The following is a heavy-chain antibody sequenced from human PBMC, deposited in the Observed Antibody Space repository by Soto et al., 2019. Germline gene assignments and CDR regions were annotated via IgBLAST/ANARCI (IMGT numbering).Heavy chain of an antibody. V-gene: IGHV4-59*01. CDR1: GGSITGYY. CDR2: VFYKGNT. D-gene: IGHD5-18*01. Sequence: QVQLQESGPGLVKPSETLSLTCTVSGGSITGYYWTWIRQPPGKGLEWTGYVFYKGNTNYNPSLKSRVTTSVDTSANQFSLRLSSVTAADTAVYYCARSGDSFGFTDYWGQGTLVTVSS. CDR3: ARSGDSFGFTDY. J-gene: IGHJ4*02.